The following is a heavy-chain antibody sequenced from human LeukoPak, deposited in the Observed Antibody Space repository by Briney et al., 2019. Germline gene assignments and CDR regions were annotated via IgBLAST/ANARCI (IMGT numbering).Heavy chain of an antibody. V-gene: IGHV4-59*08. J-gene: IGHJ4*02. CDR3: ARYNYGDYFFDY. CDR1: GGSISSYY. Sequence: SETLSLTCTVSGGSISSYYWSWIRQPPGKGLEWIGYIYYSGSTNYNPSLKSRVTISVDTSKNQFSLKLSSVTAADTAVYYCARYNYGDYFFDYWGQGTLVTVSS. D-gene: IGHD4-17*01. CDR2: IYYSGST.